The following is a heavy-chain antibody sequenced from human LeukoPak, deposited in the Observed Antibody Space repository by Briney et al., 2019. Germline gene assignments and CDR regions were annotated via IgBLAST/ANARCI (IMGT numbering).Heavy chain of an antibody. CDR3: ANSGLYWGFDY. V-gene: IGHV1-2*04. Sequence: ASVKVSCKASGYMFTGFHLHWLQQAPGQGLELMGCINTNSGEPHLTNRFQGWVTLTRDTSISTAYMELTRLTSDDTAVYYCANSGLYWGFDYWREGTLVSVSS. CDR1: GYMFTGFH. D-gene: IGHD5-12*01. CDR2: INTNSGEP. J-gene: IGHJ4*02.